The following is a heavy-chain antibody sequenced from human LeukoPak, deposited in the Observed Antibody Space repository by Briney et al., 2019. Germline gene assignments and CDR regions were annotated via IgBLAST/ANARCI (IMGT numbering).Heavy chain of an antibody. CDR1: GFTFSSYG. CDR2: ISSSSSTI. CDR3: AREKISYYYGMDV. J-gene: IGHJ6*02. V-gene: IGHV3-48*01. Sequence: GGSLRLSCAASGFTFSSYGMHWVRQAPGKGLEWVSYISSSSSTIYYADSVKGRFTISRDNAKNSLYLQMNSLRAEDTAVYYCAREKISYYYGMDVWGQGTTVTVSS.